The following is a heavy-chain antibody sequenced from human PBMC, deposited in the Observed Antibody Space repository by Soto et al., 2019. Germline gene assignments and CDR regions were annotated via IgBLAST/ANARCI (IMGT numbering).Heavy chain of an antibody. V-gene: IGHV2-70*01. CDR3: ARAVAAAGTYYYYGMDV. CDR1: GFSLSTSGMC. J-gene: IGHJ6*02. CDR2: IDWDDDK. D-gene: IGHD6-13*01. Sequence: SGPTLVNPTQTLTLTCTFSGFSLSTSGMCVSWIRQPPGKALEWLALIDWDDDKYYSTSLKTRLTISKDTSKNQVVLTMTNMDPVDTATYYCARAVAAAGTYYYYGMDVWGQGXTVTVYS.